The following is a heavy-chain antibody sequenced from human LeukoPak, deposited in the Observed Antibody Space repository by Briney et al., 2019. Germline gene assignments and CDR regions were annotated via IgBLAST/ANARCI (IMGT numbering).Heavy chain of an antibody. CDR1: GFTFSSNW. D-gene: IGHD4-23*01. CDR3: VVTTRSYPFDY. CDR2: INQDGSVK. Sequence: GGSLTLSCAASGFTFSSNWMCWVRQDPGEGLEWVANINQDGSVKNYVDSVEGRFTISRDNAKNSLYLQMNSLRAEDTAVYYCVVTTRSYPFDYWGQGTLVTVSS. J-gene: IGHJ4*02. V-gene: IGHV3-7*01.